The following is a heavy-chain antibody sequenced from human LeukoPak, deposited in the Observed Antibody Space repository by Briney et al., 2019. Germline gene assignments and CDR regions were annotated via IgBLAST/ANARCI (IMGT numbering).Heavy chain of an antibody. D-gene: IGHD6-19*01. CDR3: ASRNYSSGTLYYFDY. Sequence: AASVKVSCKASGGTFSSYAISWVRQAPGQGLEWMGGIIPIFGTANYAQKSQGRVTITTDESTSTAYMELSSLRSEDTAVYYCASRNYSSGTLYYFDYWGQGTLVAVSS. J-gene: IGHJ4*02. CDR2: IIPIFGTA. V-gene: IGHV1-69*05. CDR1: GGTFSSYA.